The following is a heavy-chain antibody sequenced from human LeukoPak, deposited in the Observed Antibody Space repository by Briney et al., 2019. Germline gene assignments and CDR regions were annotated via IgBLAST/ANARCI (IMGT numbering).Heavy chain of an antibody. D-gene: IGHD6-19*01. J-gene: IGHJ4*02. V-gene: IGHV3-23*01. CDR1: GFTFSNYA. CDR3: AIPLAVAGFDY. Sequence: GGSLRLSCAASGFTFSNYAMSWVRQAPGKGLEWVSAISGSGGSTYYADSVKGRFTISRDNSKNTLYLQMNSLRAEDTAVYYCAIPLAVAGFDYWGQGTPVTVSS. CDR2: ISGSGGST.